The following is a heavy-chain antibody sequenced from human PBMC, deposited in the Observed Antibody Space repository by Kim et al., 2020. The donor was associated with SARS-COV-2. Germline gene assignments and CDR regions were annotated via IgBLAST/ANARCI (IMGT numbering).Heavy chain of an antibody. D-gene: IGHD6-13*01. V-gene: IGHV1-69*04. CDR1: GGTFSSYA. J-gene: IGHJ5*02. Sequence: SVKVSCKASGGTFSSYAISWVRQAPGQGLEWMGRIIPILGIANYAQKFQGRVTITADKSTSTAYMELSSLRSEDTAVYYCARDLSGSSWSPNWFDPWGQGTLVTVSS. CDR3: ARDLSGSSWSPNWFDP. CDR2: IIPILGIA.